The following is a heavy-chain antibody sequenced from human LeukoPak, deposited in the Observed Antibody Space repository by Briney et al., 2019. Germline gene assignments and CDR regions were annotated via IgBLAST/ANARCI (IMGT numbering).Heavy chain of an antibody. Sequence: GSLRLSCAASGFTFSSAWMSWVRQAPGKGLEWIGRIYTSGSTNYNPSLKSRVTMSVDTSKNQFSLKLSSVTAADTAVYYCARGRSGVHVYWGQGTLVTVSS. CDR2: IYTSGST. CDR3: ARGRSGVHVY. D-gene: IGHD1-1*01. V-gene: IGHV4-4*07. CDR1: GFTFSSAW. J-gene: IGHJ4*02.